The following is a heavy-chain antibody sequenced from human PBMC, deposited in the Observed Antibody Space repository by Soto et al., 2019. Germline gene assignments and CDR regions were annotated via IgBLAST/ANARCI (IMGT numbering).Heavy chain of an antibody. D-gene: IGHD3-16*01. V-gene: IGHV4-34*01. Sequence: SETLSIACAVDGGSLGGYYWSWIRQPPGKGLEWIGEINHSGSTNYNPSLKSRVTIPVDTSKNQFSLKLSSVTAAATAGYYCARGGGTIFCFLFEGALSDWFYSRAQGSPVPVS. J-gene: IGHJ5*01. CDR3: ARGGGTIFCFLFEGALSDWFYS. CDR2: INHSGST. CDR1: GGSLGGYY.